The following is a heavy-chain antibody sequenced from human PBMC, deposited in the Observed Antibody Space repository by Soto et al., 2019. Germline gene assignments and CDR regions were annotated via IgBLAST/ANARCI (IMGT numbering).Heavy chain of an antibody. CDR1: GFTVSNNY. CDR2: IYSGGST. CDR3: ATYTSLDY. V-gene: IGHV3-53*02. Sequence: EVQLVETGGGLIQPGGSLRLSCAASGFTVSNNYMSWVRQAPGKGLEWVSLIYSGGSTFYADSVKGRFTITRDNSKNTLFLQMNSLRAEDTAVYFCATYTSLDYWGQGTLVTVSS. J-gene: IGHJ4*02. D-gene: IGHD2-2*02.